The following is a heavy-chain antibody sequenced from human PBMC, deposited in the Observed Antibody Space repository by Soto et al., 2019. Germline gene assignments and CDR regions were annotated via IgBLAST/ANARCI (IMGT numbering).Heavy chain of an antibody. CDR3: ARGNLGGFDL. J-gene: IGHJ3*01. CDR1: GLSFNYCW. V-gene: IGHV3-74*01. D-gene: IGHD4-4*01. Sequence: EVQLVESEGGLVQRGGGLRLSRAPPGLSFNYCWVHWVRQTPGQGLMWVAHIQNDGSRTTYAESVKGRFTISRDNAKNTMYLQMNSLRAEDTAVYYCARGNLGGFDLWGQGTTVTVSS. CDR2: IQNDGSRT.